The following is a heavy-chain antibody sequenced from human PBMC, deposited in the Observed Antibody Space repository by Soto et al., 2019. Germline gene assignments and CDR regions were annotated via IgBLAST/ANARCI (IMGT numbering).Heavy chain of an antibody. CDR3: ARHAGQQLRYYYYGMDV. Sequence: PSETLSFTWTVGAGSISSSNYYWGWVRQPPGKGLECIGNIFYSGSTYSHPSLKSRVTISVDTSKNHFSLKLSSVTAGDAAIYYCARHAGQQLRYYYYGMDVWGQGATVTVSS. CDR2: IFYSGST. D-gene: IGHD6-13*01. CDR1: AGSISSSNYY. J-gene: IGHJ6*02. V-gene: IGHV4-39*01.